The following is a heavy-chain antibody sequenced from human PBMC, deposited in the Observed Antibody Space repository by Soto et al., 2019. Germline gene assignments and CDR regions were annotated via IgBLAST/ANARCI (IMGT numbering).Heavy chain of an antibody. V-gene: IGHV4-34*01. J-gene: IGHJ5*02. Sequence: SLTCAVYGGSFSGYYWSWIRQPPGKGLEWIGEINHSGSTNYNPSLKSRVTISVDTSKNQFSLKLSSVTAADTAVYYCARGGYDFWSGYYPYNWFDPWGQGTLVTV. CDR2: INHSGST. CDR1: GGSFSGYY. D-gene: IGHD3-3*01. CDR3: ARGGYDFWSGYYPYNWFDP.